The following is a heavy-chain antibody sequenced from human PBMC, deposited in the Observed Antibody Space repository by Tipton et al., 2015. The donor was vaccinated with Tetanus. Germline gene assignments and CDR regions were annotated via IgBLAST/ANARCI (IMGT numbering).Heavy chain of an antibody. Sequence: GLVKPSQTLSLTCAISGDSVSSNGFAWNWIRQSPSRGLEWLGRTYYRSKWYTDYGQSVKSRIIINPDTSKNHLSLQLNSVTPEDTAVYYCVRDYYDSTGSQFDYWGQGSLVTVSS. CDR1: GDSVSSNGFA. CDR3: VRDYYDSTGSQFDY. D-gene: IGHD3-22*01. V-gene: IGHV6-1*01. CDR2: TYYRSKWYT. J-gene: IGHJ4*02.